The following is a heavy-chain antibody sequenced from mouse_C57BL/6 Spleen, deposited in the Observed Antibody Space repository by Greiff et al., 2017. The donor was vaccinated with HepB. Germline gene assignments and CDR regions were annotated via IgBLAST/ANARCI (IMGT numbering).Heavy chain of an antibody. CDR3: AREGELRGAMDY. CDR1: GYAFSSSW. CDR2: IYPGDGDT. Sequence: VQLQQSGPELVKPGASVKISCKASGYAFSSSWMNWVKQRPGKGLEWIGRIYPGDGDTNYNGKFKGKATLTADKSSSTAYMQLSSLPAEASAVYFCAREGELRGAMDYWGQGTSVTVSS. J-gene: IGHJ4*01. D-gene: IGHD1-1*01. V-gene: IGHV1-82*01.